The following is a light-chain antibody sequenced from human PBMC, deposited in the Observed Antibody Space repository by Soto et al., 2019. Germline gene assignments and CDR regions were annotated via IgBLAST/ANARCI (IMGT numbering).Light chain of an antibody. Sequence: EIVLTQSPGTLSLSPGERATLSCRASQSISSSYLAWYQQKPGQAPRLLIYGPSSRATGIPDRFSGSGSGTDFTLTISRLEHEDFALYYCQQYGSSPPTLTFGGGTKVEIK. V-gene: IGKV3-20*01. CDR3: QQYGSSPPTLT. J-gene: IGKJ4*01. CDR2: GPS. CDR1: QSISSSY.